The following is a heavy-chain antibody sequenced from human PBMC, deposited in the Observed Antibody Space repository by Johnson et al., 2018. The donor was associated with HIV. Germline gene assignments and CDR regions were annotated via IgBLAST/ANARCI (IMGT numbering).Heavy chain of an antibody. J-gene: IGHJ3*02. CDR2: ISYDGSNK. Sequence: QVKLVESGGGVVQPGRSLRLSCAASGFTFSSYAMHWVRQAPGKGLEWVAVISYDGSNKYYADSVKGRFTISRDNSKNTLYLQMNSLRAEDTAVYYCARRRPSITMLYAFDIWGQGTMVTVSS. V-gene: IGHV3-30*04. D-gene: IGHD3-10*02. CDR1: GFTFSSYA. CDR3: ARRRPSITMLYAFDI.